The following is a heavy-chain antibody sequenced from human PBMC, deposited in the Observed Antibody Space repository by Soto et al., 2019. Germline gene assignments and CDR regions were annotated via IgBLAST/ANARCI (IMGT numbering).Heavy chain of an antibody. CDR1: GFTFSSYS. CDR2: ISSSSSYI. CDR3: ARDFITSQGYMDV. J-gene: IGHJ6*03. V-gene: IGHV3-21*01. D-gene: IGHD3-22*01. Sequence: GGSLRLSCAASGFTFSSYSMNWVRQAPGKGLEWVSSISSSSSYIYYVDSVKGRFTISRDNAKNSLYLQMNSLRAEDTAVYYCARDFITSQGYMDVWGKGTTVTVSS.